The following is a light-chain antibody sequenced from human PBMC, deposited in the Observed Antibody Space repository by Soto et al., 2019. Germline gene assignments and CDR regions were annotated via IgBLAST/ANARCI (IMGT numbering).Light chain of an antibody. Sequence: DIQMTQSPSTLSASVGDRVTITCRASQSISSWLAWYQQKPGKAPKLLIYDASGLESGVPSRFSGSGSGTEFTLTISILQPDDFATDYCQQYNSYPWTFGQGTKVEIK. CDR2: DAS. V-gene: IGKV1-5*01. J-gene: IGKJ1*01. CDR1: QSISSW. CDR3: QQYNSYPWT.